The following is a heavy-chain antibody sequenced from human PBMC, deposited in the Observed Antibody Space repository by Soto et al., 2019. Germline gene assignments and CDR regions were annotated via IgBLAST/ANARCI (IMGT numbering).Heavy chain of an antibody. CDR1: GDTFTSYA. CDR3: ARAPSGGYDP. J-gene: IGHJ5*02. Sequence: ASVKVSCKSSGDTFTSYAMHCVRQAPGQRLEWMGWINAGNGNTKYSQKFQGRVTITRDASASTAYMELSSLRSEDTAVYYCARAPSGGYDPWGQGTLVTVSS. D-gene: IGHD5-12*01. CDR2: INAGNGNT. V-gene: IGHV1-3*01.